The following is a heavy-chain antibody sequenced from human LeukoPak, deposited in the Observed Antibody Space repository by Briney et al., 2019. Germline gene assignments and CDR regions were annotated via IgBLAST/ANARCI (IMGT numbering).Heavy chain of an antibody. CDR2: ISADGGSA. CDR1: GLNFGESA. J-gene: IGHJ4*02. Sequence: GGSLRLSCVASGLNFGESAMHWVRQAPGKGLEWVSLISADGGSAFSADSVKGRFSTSRDNSKNFLYLQMDSLRSEDTAMYYCAKESGKFDYWGQGTLVVVSS. V-gene: IGHV3-43*02. CDR3: AKESGKFDY.